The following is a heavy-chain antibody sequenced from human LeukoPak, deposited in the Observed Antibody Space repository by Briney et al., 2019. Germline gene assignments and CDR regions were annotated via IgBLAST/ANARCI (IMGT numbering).Heavy chain of an antibody. CDR2: INPNSGGT. CDR1: GYTFTGYY. D-gene: IGHD6-13*01. V-gene: IGHV1-2*02. Sequence: ASVKVSCKASGYTFTGYYMHWVRQAPGQGLEWMGWINPNSGGTNYAQKFQGRVTMTRDTSISTACMELSRLRSDDTAVYYCARGGDHSSSWSKNPQDYWGQGTLVTVSS. CDR3: ARGGDHSSSWSKNPQDY. J-gene: IGHJ4*02.